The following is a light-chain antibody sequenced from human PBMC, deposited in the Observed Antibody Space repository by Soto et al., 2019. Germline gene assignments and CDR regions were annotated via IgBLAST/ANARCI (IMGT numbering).Light chain of an antibody. J-gene: IGKJ5*01. CDR3: HQRNK. V-gene: IGKV3-11*01. Sequence: EFVLTQSPGTLSLAPWERATLSCRASQFLSSYLAWYQQKPGQPPRLLIYDTSNRATGIPARFSGSRSGTDFTLTISSLEPEDFGVYFCHQRNKFGQGTRLEIK. CDR2: DTS. CDR1: QFLSSY.